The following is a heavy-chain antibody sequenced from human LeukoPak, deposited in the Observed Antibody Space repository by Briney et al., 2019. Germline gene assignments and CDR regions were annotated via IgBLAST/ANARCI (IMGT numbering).Heavy chain of an antibody. CDR2: ISTSGST. J-gene: IGHJ4*02. CDR1: GYSISSGTYY. Sequence: SQTLSLTCTVSGYSISSGTYYWTWIRQPAGKGLEWIGRISTSGSTNYNPSLKSRVTISLDTSKNQFSLKLSSVTAADTAVYYCARQTGSGLFILPGGQGTLVTVSS. V-gene: IGHV4-61*02. CDR3: ARQTGSGLFILP. D-gene: IGHD3/OR15-3a*01.